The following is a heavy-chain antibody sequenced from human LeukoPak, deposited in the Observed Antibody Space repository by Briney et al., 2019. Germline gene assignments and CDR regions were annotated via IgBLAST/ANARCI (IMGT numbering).Heavy chain of an antibody. J-gene: IGHJ4*02. V-gene: IGHV3-23*01. Sequence: GGSLRLSCAASGFRFSSYAMTWVRQAPGRGLEWVSTIRGSGGSTYYADSVKGRFTISRDISKNTLYLQMNNLRDEDTAVYYCARYCSGGNCYSGLVYWGQGTLVAVSS. CDR2: IRGSGGST. CDR1: GFRFSSYA. CDR3: ARYCSGGNCYSGLVY. D-gene: IGHD2-15*01.